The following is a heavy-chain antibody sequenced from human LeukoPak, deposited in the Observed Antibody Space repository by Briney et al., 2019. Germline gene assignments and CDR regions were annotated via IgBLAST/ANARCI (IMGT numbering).Heavy chain of an antibody. CDR3: AREAAGTFDY. J-gene: IGHJ4*02. CDR1: GFTFSSYG. D-gene: IGHD6-13*01. CDR2: IWYDGSNK. V-gene: IGHV3-33*08. Sequence: GGSLRLSCAASGFTFSSYGMHWVRQAPGKGLEWVAVIWYDGSNKYYADSVKSRFTISRDNSKNTLYLQMNSLRAEDTAVYYYAREAAGTFDYWGQGTLVTVSS.